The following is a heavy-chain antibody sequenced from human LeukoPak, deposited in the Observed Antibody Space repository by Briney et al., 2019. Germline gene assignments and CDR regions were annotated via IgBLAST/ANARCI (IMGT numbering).Heavy chain of an antibody. CDR2: IIPIFGTA. CDR3: ASRYCSSTSRYYLYYFDY. V-gene: IGHV1-69*13. J-gene: IGHJ4*02. CDR1: GGTFSSYA. Sequence: SVKVSCKASGGTFSSYAISWVRQAPGQGLEWMGGIIPIFGTANYAQKFQGRVTITADESTSTAYMELSSLRSEDTAVYYCASRYCSSTSRYYLYYFDYWGQGTLVTVSS. D-gene: IGHD2-2*01.